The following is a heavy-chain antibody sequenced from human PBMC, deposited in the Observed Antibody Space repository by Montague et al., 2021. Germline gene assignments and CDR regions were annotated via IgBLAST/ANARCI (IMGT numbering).Heavy chain of an antibody. CDR2: IHYTGST. V-gene: IGHV4-59*01. J-gene: IGHJ4*02. CDR3: ARGNYLEY. CDR1: DGSLTSYY. Sequence: SETLSLTCSVSDGSLTSYYWSWIRQPPGKGLEYIGYIHYTGSTNYNASLKSRVTISLDTSKNQFSLRLNSVTAADTAVYYCARGNYLEYWGQGTLVIVSS.